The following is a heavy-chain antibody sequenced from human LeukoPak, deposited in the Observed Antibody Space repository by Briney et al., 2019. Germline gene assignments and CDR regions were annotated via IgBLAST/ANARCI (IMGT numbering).Heavy chain of an antibody. CDR2: ISENGGTT. D-gene: IGHD3-10*01. CDR1: GFTFSSYA. CDR3: AKDPRRYYYGSGKGYFDY. Sequence: GGSLRLSCEASGFTFSSYALSWVRQAPGKGLEWVSAISENGGTTFYADSVKGRFTISRDNSKNTLYLQMNSLRAEDTAVYYCAKDPRRYYYGSGKGYFDYWGQGTLVTVSS. J-gene: IGHJ4*02. V-gene: IGHV3-23*01.